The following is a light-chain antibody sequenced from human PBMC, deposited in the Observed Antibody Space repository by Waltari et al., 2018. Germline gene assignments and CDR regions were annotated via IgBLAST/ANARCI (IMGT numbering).Light chain of an antibody. J-gene: IGLJ1*01. Sequence: SVSGSPGPSITISCTGTRSDIGGYNYVSWYQQYPGKAPKLLIFEVTNRPSGISNRFSGSKSGNTASRTISGLQSDDEAEYVCSSYTQTSSPYIFGTGTKVTVL. CDR3: SSYTQTSSPYI. CDR1: RSDIGGYNY. CDR2: EVT. V-gene: IGLV2-14*01.